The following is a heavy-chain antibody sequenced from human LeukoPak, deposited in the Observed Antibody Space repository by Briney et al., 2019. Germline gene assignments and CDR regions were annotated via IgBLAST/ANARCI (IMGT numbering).Heavy chain of an antibody. V-gene: IGHV3-23*01. CDR2: TRSSDSGK. J-gene: IGHJ4*02. CDR3: AKVFYPAAGTGRVDFPFDY. D-gene: IGHD6-19*01. Sequence: GGSLRLSCVVSGFTLSSYAMSWVRQAPGKGLEWVAATRSSDSGKYHADSVRGRFTISRDTSESTLYLQMNSLRAEDMAVYYCAKVFYPAAGTGRVDFPFDYWGQGNLVTVSS. CDR1: GFTLSSYA.